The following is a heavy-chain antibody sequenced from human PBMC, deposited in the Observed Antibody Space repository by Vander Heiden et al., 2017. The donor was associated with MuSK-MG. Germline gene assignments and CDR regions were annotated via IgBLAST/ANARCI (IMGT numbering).Heavy chain of an antibody. Sequence: QVPLAQSGAEVKQPGSSVKVSCKASGGTSSSYAISWVRQAPGQGLEWMGGIIPIFGTANYAQKFQGRVTITADESTSTAYMELSSLRSEDTAVYYCAARYCSGGSCHRAYYYYGMDVWGQGTTVTVSS. V-gene: IGHV1-69*12. D-gene: IGHD2-15*01. CDR3: AARYCSGGSCHRAYYYYGMDV. J-gene: IGHJ6*02. CDR1: GGTSSSYA. CDR2: IIPIFGTA.